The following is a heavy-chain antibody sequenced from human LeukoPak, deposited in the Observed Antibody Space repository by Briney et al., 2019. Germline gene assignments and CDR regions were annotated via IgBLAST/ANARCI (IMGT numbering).Heavy chain of an antibody. D-gene: IGHD3-22*01. CDR1: GGTFSSYA. CDR2: IIPIFGTA. Sequence: GALVKVSCKASGGTFSSYAISWVRQAPGQGLEWMGGIIPIFGTANYAQKFQGRVTITADESTSTAYMELSSLRSEDTAVYYCARDRVDYYDSSGPEAFDIWAKGQWSPSLQ. V-gene: IGHV1-69*13. J-gene: IGHJ3*02. CDR3: ARDRVDYYDSSGPEAFDI.